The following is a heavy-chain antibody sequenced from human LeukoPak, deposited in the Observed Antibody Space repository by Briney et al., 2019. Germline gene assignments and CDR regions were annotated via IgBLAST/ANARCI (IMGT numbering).Heavy chain of an antibody. J-gene: IGHJ6*03. CDR3: ARVVAEGPYYYYMDV. CDR2: TIPIFGTA. V-gene: IGHV1-69*05. CDR1: GGTFSSYA. Sequence: GASVKVSCKASGGTFSSYAISWVGQAPGQGLEGMGGTIPIFGTANYAQKFQGRVTTTTDESTSTAYMELSSLRSEDTAVYYCARVVAEGPYYYYMDVWGKGTTVTVSS.